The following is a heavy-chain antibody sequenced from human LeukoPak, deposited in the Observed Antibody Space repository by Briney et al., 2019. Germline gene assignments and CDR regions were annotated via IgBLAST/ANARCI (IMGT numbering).Heavy chain of an antibody. CDR2: IYYSGRT. Sequence: PSETLSLTCTVSGGSFTDYFWGWIRQPPGKGLERIGSIYYSGRTFYNPSLKNRVSISLDTSKGQFSLNLDSVTAADTAVYFCTRDRAHGTQDYGGQGTLVTVS. J-gene: IGHJ4*02. CDR1: GGSFTDYF. CDR3: TRDRAHGTQDY. D-gene: IGHD1-26*01. V-gene: IGHV4-39*07.